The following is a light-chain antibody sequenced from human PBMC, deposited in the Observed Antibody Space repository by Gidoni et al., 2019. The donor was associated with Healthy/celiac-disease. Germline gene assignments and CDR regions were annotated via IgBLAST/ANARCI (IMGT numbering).Light chain of an antibody. J-gene: IGKJ2*01. CDR1: QSVSSN. V-gene: IGKV3-15*01. CDR3: QQYNNWPF. Sequence: EIVMTQSPATLSVSPGERATLYCRASQSVSSNLAWYQQKPGQAPRLLIYGASTRATGIPARFSGSGSGTEFTLTISSLQSEDFAVYYCQQYNNWPFFGQGTKLEIK. CDR2: GAS.